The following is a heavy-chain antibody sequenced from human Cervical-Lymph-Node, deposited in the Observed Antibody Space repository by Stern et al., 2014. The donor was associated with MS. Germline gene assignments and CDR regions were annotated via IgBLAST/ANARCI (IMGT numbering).Heavy chain of an antibody. CDR3: SRDSSGDY. V-gene: IGHV3-72*01. J-gene: IGHJ4*02. CDR1: GFSFRDFY. CDR2: SRNKAKSYTT. Sequence: EDQLVESGGGLVQPGGSLRLSCAASGFSFRDFYMDWVRQAPGKGLEWVGRSRNKAKSYTTDYAASVKGRFTISRDDSKNSLYLQMNSLKTEDTAVYYCSRDSSGDYWGPGTLVTVSS.